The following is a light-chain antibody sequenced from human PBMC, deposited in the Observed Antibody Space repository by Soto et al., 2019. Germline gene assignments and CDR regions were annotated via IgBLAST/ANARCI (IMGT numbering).Light chain of an antibody. V-gene: IGKV1-5*03. J-gene: IGKJ1*01. CDR1: QSISSR. Sequence: DIQMTQSPSTLSASVGDRVTITCRASQSISSRLAWYQQKPGKAPKLLIYKASSLESGVPPRFSGSGSGTEFTLTISSLQPDDSATYYCQQYNSYWTFGQGTKVEIK. CDR2: KAS. CDR3: QQYNSYWT.